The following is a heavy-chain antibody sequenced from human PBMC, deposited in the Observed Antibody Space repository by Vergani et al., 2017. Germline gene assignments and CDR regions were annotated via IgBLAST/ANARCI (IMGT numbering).Heavy chain of an antibody. V-gene: IGHV3-7*01. D-gene: IGHD2-15*01. J-gene: IGHJ1*01. CDR1: GFTFWDYY. Sequence: EVHLEESGGGLAQLGGSLRLSCAASGFTFWDYYMAWILLAPGKGLDWVASIKRDGTETFYVDSVKGRFTISRDNAKTTLYLQMNSLRDEDRGVYYCARISGGSAPYLHYWGQGTLVTVAS. CDR2: IKRDGTET. CDR3: ARISGGSAPYLHY.